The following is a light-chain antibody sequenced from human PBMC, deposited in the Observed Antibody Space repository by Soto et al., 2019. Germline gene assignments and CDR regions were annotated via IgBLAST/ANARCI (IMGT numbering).Light chain of an antibody. Sequence: IGLTQSPATLSLSPGEIATLSFRASQSVSSRLAWYQQKPGQAPRLLISGASSRATGIPDRFSGSGSGTDFTLTISRLEPEDFALYYCQQYVTSAITFGQGTRLEIK. V-gene: IGKV3-20*01. CDR1: QSVSSR. J-gene: IGKJ5*01. CDR3: QQYVTSAIT. CDR2: GAS.